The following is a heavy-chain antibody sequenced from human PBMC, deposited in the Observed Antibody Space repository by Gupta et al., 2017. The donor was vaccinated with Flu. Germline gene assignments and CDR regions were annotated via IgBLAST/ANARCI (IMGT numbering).Heavy chain of an antibody. D-gene: IGHD2-2*01. J-gene: IGHJ6*03. CDR1: GFSFSDAW. V-gene: IGHV3-15*01. Sequence: DEQLLESVGGLVKPGGSLRLSCTASGFSFSDAWTIWVRKAPGKGLECVGRMTSKSERETTDYAEAVNGRYTNSRDDSKSKLFRQMNKVGTDEKVVYYGATVSHQLEHVAYDYIYNDVWGKGTTVTVSS. CDR2: MTSKSERETT. CDR3: ATVSHQLEHVAYDYIYNDV.